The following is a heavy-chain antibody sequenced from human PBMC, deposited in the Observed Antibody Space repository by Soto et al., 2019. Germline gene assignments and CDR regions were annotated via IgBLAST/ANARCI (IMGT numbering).Heavy chain of an antibody. CDR3: AHRVLRTVFGLVTTTAIYFDF. Sequence: QITLNESGPTVVRPTETLTLTCRFSGFSLTTSGVGVGWIRQSPGKAPEWLALIYWDDDKRYSASLKSRLTIPKDTSKNQEVLTVSDLDPTDTATYYCAHRVLRTVFGLVTTTAIYFDFWGQGTPVAVSS. D-gene: IGHD3-3*01. CDR2: IYWDDDK. J-gene: IGHJ4*02. V-gene: IGHV2-5*02. CDR1: GFSLTTSGVG.